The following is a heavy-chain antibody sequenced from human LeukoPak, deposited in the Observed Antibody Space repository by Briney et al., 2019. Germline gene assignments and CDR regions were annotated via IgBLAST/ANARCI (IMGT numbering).Heavy chain of an antibody. V-gene: IGHV4-59*11. CDR3: ARSVDYFDNTGPHMMFDY. CDR1: GDSITSHY. Sequence: PSETLSLTCNVSGDSITSHYWNWIRQPPGKGLEWIGYIYYTGIIKYNPSLTSRASMSVDTSKNQFFLKMKSVTAADTAVYHCARSVDYFDNTGPHMMFDYWGQGSLVTVSS. CDR2: IYYTGII. D-gene: IGHD3-22*01. J-gene: IGHJ4*02.